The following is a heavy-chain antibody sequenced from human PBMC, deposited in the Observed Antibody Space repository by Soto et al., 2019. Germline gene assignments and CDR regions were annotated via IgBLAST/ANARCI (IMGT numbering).Heavy chain of an antibody. Sequence: QVQLVQSGAEVKKPGASVKVSCKASGYTFSGYYMHWLRHAPGQGLEWMGWINPNSGGTNYSQKFQGWVTMTRDTSISTAYMELSRLRSDDTAIYYCARVGGGIVGATTAGYGMDVWGQGTTVTVSS. D-gene: IGHD1-26*01. J-gene: IGHJ6*02. CDR3: ARVGGGIVGATTAGYGMDV. CDR2: INPNSGGT. V-gene: IGHV1-2*04. CDR1: GYTFSGYY.